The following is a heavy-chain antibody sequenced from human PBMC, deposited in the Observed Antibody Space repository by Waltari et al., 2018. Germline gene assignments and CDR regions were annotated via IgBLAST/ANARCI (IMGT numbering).Heavy chain of an antibody. CDR2: ITGSGFIS. CDR1: GCTFSTSA. D-gene: IGHD6-19*01. J-gene: IGHJ4*02. CDR3: AKVTLSVAGSFDS. Sequence: EVHLLESGGGVVQPGGSLSLSCVASGCTFSTSAMAWGRQAPGKGLECVSAITGSGFISSYADSVKGRFSISRDNSRNTLYLQINSLRAEDTAVYYCAKVTLSVAGSFDSWGQGTLVTVSS. V-gene: IGHV3-23*01.